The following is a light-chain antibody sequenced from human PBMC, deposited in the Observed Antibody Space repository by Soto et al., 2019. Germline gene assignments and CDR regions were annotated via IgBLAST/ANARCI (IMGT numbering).Light chain of an antibody. V-gene: IGKV3-20*01. CDR2: GAS. CDR1: QSLDSTY. Sequence: EVVLTQSPGTLSLSPGERATLSCRASQSLDSTYLAWYQQKPGQSPRLVIYGASRRATGIPARFSGSGSGTDFTLTIGRLEPEDVAVYYCQRSCSAPPYIFGAGTRLDIK. J-gene: IGKJ2*01. CDR3: QRSCSAPPYI.